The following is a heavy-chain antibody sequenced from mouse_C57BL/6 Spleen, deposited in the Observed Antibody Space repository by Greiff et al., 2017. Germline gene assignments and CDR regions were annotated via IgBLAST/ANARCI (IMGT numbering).Heavy chain of an antibody. V-gene: IGHV1-18*01. Sequence: EVQLQQSGPELVKPGASVKIPCKASGYTFTDYNMDWVKQSHGKSLEWIGDINPNNGGTNYNQKFKGKATLTVDKSSSTAYMELRSLTSEDTAVYYCARRTTVYAMDYWGQGTSVTVSS. D-gene: IGHD1-1*01. CDR3: ARRTTVYAMDY. CDR1: GYTFTDYN. CDR2: INPNNGGT. J-gene: IGHJ4*01.